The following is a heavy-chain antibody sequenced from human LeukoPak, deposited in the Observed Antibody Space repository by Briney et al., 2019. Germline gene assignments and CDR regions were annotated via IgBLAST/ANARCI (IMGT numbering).Heavy chain of an antibody. CDR3: ARQPSSSPRWFDS. V-gene: IGHV1-2*02. J-gene: IGHJ5*01. Sequence: GASVKVSCKASGYTFTGYYMHWVRQAPGQGLEWMGWINPNSGGTNYAQKFQGRVTMTRDTSISTAYMELSRLRSDDTAVYYCARQPSSSPRWFDSWGQGTLVTVSS. CDR1: GYTFTGYY. D-gene: IGHD2-2*01. CDR2: INPNSGGT.